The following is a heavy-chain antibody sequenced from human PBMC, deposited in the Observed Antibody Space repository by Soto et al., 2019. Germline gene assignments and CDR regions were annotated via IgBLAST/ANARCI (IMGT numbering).Heavy chain of an antibody. Sequence: QHQLQESAPGLVRPSETLSLTCTVSGDSIRYSRYYWAWIRQPPGKGLEWIGDIYHSGTTSYIPCLESRVTISVDTSKNQFSLRLTSLTAADSAVYYCARKYLVPRYMDVWGKGTPVTVSS. CDR3: ARKYLVPRYMDV. CDR2: IYHSGTT. J-gene: IGHJ6*03. V-gene: IGHV4-39*01. CDR1: GDSIRYSRYY.